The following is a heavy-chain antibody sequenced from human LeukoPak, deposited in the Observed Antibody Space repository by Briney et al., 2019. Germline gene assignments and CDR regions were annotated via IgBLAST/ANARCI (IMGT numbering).Heavy chain of an antibody. Sequence: SETLSLTCTVSGYSISTSYYWGWIRQPPGKGLEWIGSIYYSGSTYYNPSLKSRVTISVDTSKNQFSLKLSSVTAADTAVYYCATYRSYYDSSGYQGDWFDPWGQGTLVTVSS. D-gene: IGHD3-22*01. J-gene: IGHJ5*02. CDR1: GYSISTSYY. CDR3: ATYRSYYDSSGYQGDWFDP. V-gene: IGHV4-38-2*02. CDR2: IYYSGST.